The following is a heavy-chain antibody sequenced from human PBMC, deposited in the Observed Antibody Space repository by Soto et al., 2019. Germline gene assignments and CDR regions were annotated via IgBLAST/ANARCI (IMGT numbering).Heavy chain of an antibody. J-gene: IGHJ4*02. CDR2: IYSGGST. Sequence: EVQLVESGGGLVQPGGSLRLSCAASGFTVSSNYMSWVRQAPGKGLEWVSVIYSGGSTYYADSVKGRFTISRDNSKNTLYLQMNSLRADDTAVYYCARGEGYYDYIWGSYRFDYWGQGTLVTVSS. D-gene: IGHD3-16*02. V-gene: IGHV3-66*01. CDR1: GFTVSSNY. CDR3: ARGEGYYDYIWGSYRFDY.